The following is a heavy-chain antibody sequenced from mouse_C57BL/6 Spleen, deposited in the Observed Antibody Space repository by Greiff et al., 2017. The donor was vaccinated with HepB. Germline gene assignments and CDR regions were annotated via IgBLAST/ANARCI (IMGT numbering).Heavy chain of an antibody. CDR3: ASSYGKKGSWFAY. J-gene: IGHJ3*01. V-gene: IGHV1-22*01. CDR1: GYTFTDYN. Sequence: VQLQQPGPELVKPGASVKMSCKASGYTFTDYNMHWVKQSHGKSLEWIGYINPNNGGTSYNKKFKGKATLTVNKSSSTAYMELRSLTSEDSAVYYCASSYGKKGSWFAYWGQGTLVTVSA. CDR2: INPNNGGT. D-gene: IGHD1-1*02.